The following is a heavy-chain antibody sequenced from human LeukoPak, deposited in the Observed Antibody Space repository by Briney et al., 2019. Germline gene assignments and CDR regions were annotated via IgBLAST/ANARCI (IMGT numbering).Heavy chain of an antibody. CDR2: INPNSGGT. CDR1: GYTFTGYY. CDR3: ARGLRFLEWFPRSDYYYYGMDV. J-gene: IGHJ6*02. V-gene: IGHV1-2*02. D-gene: IGHD3-3*01. Sequence: GASVKVSCKASGYTFTGYYMHWVRQAPGQGLEWMGWINPNSGGTNYAQKFQGRVTMTRDTSISTAYMELSRLRSDDTAVYYCARGLRFLEWFPRSDYYYYGMDVWGQGTTVTVPS.